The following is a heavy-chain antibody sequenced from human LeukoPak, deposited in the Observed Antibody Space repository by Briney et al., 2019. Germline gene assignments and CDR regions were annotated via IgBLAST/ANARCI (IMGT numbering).Heavy chain of an antibody. CDR2: IIPIFGTA. J-gene: IGHJ4*02. CDR3: ARGIDGYNLAADY. D-gene: IGHD5-24*01. CDR1: GGTFSSYA. V-gene: IGHV1-69*06. Sequence: ASVKVSCKASGGTFSSYAISWVRQAPGQGLEWMGGIIPIFGTASYAQKFQGRVTITADKSTSTAYMELSSLRSEDTAVYYCARGIDGYNLAADYWGQGTLVTVSS.